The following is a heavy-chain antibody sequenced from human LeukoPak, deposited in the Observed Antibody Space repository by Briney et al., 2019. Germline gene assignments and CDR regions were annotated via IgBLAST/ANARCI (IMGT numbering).Heavy chain of an antibody. CDR3: ARMVRGVTDFDY. V-gene: IGHV1-18*01. CDR2: ISAYNGNT. D-gene: IGHD3-10*01. J-gene: IGHJ4*02. Sequence: ASVKVSCKASGYTFTSYGISWVRRAPGQGLEWMGWISAYNGNTNYAQKLQGRVTMTTDTSTSTAYMELRSLRSDDTAVYYCARMVRGVTDFDYWGQGTLVTVSS. CDR1: GYTFTSYG.